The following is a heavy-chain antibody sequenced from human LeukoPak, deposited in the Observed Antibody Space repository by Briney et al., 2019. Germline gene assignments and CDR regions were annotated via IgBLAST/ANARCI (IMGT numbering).Heavy chain of an antibody. D-gene: IGHD1-26*01. CDR2: ISSSSSYI. CDR3: AREPTSGSYPRGYFDY. J-gene: IGHJ4*02. CDR1: GFTFSSYS. V-gene: IGHV3-21*01. Sequence: GGSLRLSCAASGFTFSSYSMNWVRQAPGKGLEWVSSISSSSSYIYYADSVKGRFTISRDNAKNSLYLQMNSLRAEDTAVYYCAREPTSGSYPRGYFDYWGQGTLVTVSS.